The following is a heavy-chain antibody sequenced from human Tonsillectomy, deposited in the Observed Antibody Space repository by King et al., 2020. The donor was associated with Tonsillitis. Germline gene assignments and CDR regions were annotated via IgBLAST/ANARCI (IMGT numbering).Heavy chain of an antibody. J-gene: IGHJ4*02. Sequence: VQLVQSGAEVKKPGSSVKVSCKASGGTFSSYAISWVRQSPGQGLEWMGGIIPIFGTANYAQKFQGRVTITADESTSTAYMELSSLRSEDTAVYYCARSRYYDYGWGSYRQTDFDYWGQGTLVTVSS. CDR2: IIPIFGTA. CDR3: ARSRYYDYGWGSYRQTDFDY. D-gene: IGHD3-16*02. CDR1: GGTFSSYA. V-gene: IGHV1-69*01.